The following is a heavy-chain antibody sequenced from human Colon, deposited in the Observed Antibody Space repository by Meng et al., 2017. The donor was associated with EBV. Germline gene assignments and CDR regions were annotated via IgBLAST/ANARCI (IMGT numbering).Heavy chain of an antibody. V-gene: IGHV7-4-1*02. CDR1: GYTFINYA. CDR2: INTHTGNP. D-gene: IGHD3-22*01. J-gene: IGHJ2*01. Sequence: QVQLGKSGSALKKPGASVKVSCKASGYTFINYAINWVRQAPGQGLEWMGWINTHTGNPTYGQGFTGRFVLSSDTSVSTANLQISSLKAEDTAVYYCARGGPYPDSSGFHWYFDLWGRGTLVTVSS. CDR3: ARGGPYPDSSGFHWYFDL.